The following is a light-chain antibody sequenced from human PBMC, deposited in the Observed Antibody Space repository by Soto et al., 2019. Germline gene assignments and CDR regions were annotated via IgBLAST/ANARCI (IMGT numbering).Light chain of an antibody. CDR3: QQGDSFPIT. Sequence: DIQMTQSPSSVSASVGDRVTITCRASQCISSSLAWYQQKPGTVPKLLIYAASSLQSGVPSRFSGSGAGTEFTLSITSLQPEDFGTYYCQQGDSFPITFGQGTRLEIK. J-gene: IGKJ5*01. CDR2: AAS. V-gene: IGKV1-12*01. CDR1: QCISSS.